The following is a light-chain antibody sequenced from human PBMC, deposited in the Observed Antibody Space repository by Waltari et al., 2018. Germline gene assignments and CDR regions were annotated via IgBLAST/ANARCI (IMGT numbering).Light chain of an antibody. CDR1: QSVSSY. CDR2: DAS. CDR3: QQRSNWPPT. J-gene: IGKJ2*01. Sequence: EIVLTQSPATLSLSPGERATLSCRASQSVSSYLAWYQQKPGQAPRPLIYDASNRATGIPARFSGSGYGTDFTLTISSLEPEDFAVYYCQQRSNWPPTFGQGTKLEIK. V-gene: IGKV3-11*01.